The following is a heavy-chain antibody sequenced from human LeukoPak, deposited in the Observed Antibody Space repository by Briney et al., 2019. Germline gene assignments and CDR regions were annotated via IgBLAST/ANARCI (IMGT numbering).Heavy chain of an antibody. CDR2: INPSGGST. Sequence: ASVKVSCKASGYTLTSYYMHWVRQAPGQGLEWMGIINPSGGSTSYAQKFQGRVTMTRDTSTSTVYMELSSLRSEDTAVYYCARDPPDYGDYAWLPPVFIGMDVWGQGTTVTVSS. CDR1: GYTLTSYY. V-gene: IGHV1-46*01. CDR3: ARDPPDYGDYAWLPPVFIGMDV. J-gene: IGHJ6*02. D-gene: IGHD4-17*01.